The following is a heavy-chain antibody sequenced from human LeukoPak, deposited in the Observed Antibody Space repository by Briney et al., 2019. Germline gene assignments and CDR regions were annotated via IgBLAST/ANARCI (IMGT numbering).Heavy chain of an antibody. Sequence: SETLSLTCTVSGGSISSYYWSWIRIRQPAGKGLEWIGRIHSSGNTNYNPSPKGRVTMSVDTSKNQFSLSLTSVTAADTAVYYCARMTAHWYFDLWGRGTLVSVSS. CDR3: ARMTAHWYFDL. J-gene: IGHJ2*01. V-gene: IGHV4-4*07. CDR2: IHSSGNT. D-gene: IGHD2-21*02. CDR1: GGSISSYY.